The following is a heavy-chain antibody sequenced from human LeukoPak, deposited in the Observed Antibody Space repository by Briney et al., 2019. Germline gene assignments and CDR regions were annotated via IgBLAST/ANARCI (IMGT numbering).Heavy chain of an antibody. V-gene: IGHV3-23*01. CDR2: ISGSGGST. Sequence: PGGSLRLSCVASGFTFSSYGMSWVRQAPGKGLEWVSAISGSGGSTYYADSVKGRFTISRDNSKNTLYLQMNSLRAEDTAVYYCARDGSGVRGADKTYYYYYMDVWGKGTTVTVSS. J-gene: IGHJ6*03. CDR1: GFTFSSYG. D-gene: IGHD3-10*01. CDR3: ARDGSGVRGADKTYYYYYMDV.